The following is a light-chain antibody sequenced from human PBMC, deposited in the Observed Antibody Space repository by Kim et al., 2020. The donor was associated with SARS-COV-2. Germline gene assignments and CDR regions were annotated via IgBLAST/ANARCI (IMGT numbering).Light chain of an antibody. J-gene: IGLJ2*01. CDR1: SSDVGGYNY. CDR3: SSYAGSNNLV. CDR2: EVS. V-gene: IGLV2-8*01. Sequence: GPSVTISCTGTSSDVGGYNYVSWYQQYPAKAPKLMIYEVSKRPSGVPDRFSGSKSGNTASLTVSGLQAEDEADYYCSSYAGSNNLVFGGGTQLTVL.